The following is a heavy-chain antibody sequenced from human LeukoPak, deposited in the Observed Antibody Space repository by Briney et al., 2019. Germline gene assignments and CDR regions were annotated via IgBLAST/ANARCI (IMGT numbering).Heavy chain of an antibody. V-gene: IGHV3-74*01. Sequence: GGSLRLSCAASGFTFSTYWMHWVRQAPGKGLVWVSQINPDGSGTYSADSVKGRFTISRDNAKNTLYLQMNSLRAEDTAGYYCAKVASLCTSTSCVRGGFDYWGQGTLVTVSS. D-gene: IGHD2-2*01. CDR1: GFTFSTYW. J-gene: IGHJ4*02. CDR2: INPDGSGT. CDR3: AKVASLCTSTSCVRGGFDY.